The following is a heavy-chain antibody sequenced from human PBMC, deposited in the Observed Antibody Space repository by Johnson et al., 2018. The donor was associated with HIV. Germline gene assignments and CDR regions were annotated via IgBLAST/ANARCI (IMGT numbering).Heavy chain of an antibody. V-gene: IGHV3-7*05. CDR1: GFTFGIYW. CDR2: IKEDGSEK. Sequence: VQLVESGGGLVQPGGSLRLSCAASGFTFGIYWMSWVRQAPGKGLEWVANIKEDGSEKYYVDSVKGRFTISRDNAKNALYLRMNSLRVEDTALYYCARDTAHCSGGRCYSGTFDIWGRGTMVTVSS. D-gene: IGHD2-15*01. J-gene: IGHJ3*02. CDR3: ARDTAHCSGGRCYSGTFDI.